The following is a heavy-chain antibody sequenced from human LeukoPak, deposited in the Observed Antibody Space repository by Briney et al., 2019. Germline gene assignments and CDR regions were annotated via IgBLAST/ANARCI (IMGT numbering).Heavy chain of an antibody. CDR3: ARDSGIYWFDP. CDR2: INPDSGGT. CDR1: GYTFTAYY. Sequence: ASVKVSCKASGYTFTAYYIHWVRQAPGQGLEWMGWINPDSGGTNYAQKFQGRVTMARDTSISTAYMEMTSLRSGDTAVYYCARDSGIYWFDPWGQGTLVTVSS. J-gene: IGHJ5*02. D-gene: IGHD1-26*01. V-gene: IGHV1-2*02.